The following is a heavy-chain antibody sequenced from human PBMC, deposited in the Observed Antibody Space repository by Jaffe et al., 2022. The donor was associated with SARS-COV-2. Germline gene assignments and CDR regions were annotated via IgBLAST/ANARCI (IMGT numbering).Heavy chain of an antibody. CDR3: AHSPRINWGLDY. D-gene: IGHD7-27*01. CDR1: GFSLSTSGVG. CDR2: IYWDNDR. V-gene: IGHV2-5*02. J-gene: IGHJ4*02. Sequence: QITLRESGPTLVKPTQTLTLTCTFSGFSLSTSGVGVGWIRQPPGKALEWLALIYWDNDRRYSPSLKSRLTITKDTSKNQVVLTMTNMDPVDTATYYCAHSPRINWGLDYWGQGTLVTVSS.